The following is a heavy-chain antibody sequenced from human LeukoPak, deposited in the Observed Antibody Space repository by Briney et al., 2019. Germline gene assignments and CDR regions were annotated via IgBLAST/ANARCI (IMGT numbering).Heavy chain of an antibody. J-gene: IGHJ4*02. D-gene: IGHD2-15*01. Sequence: GGSLRLSCAASGISVSENYMSWVRQAPGKGLEWVCVVHRDGSIEYADSVKGRFTISRDIAENALSLQMNSLRVEDTAEYYCARDSGSASWAYSWGQGTLVTVSS. V-gene: IGHV3-66*02. CDR3: ARDSGSASWAYS. CDR2: VHRDGSI. CDR1: GISVSENY.